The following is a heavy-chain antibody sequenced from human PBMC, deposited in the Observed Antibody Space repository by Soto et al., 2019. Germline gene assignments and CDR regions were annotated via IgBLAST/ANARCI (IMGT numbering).Heavy chain of an antibody. Sequence: SVKVSCKASGGTFSSYTISWVRQAPGQGLEWMGRIIPILGIANYAQKFQGRVTITADKSTSTAYMELSSLRSEDTAVYYCAKSAQDLIVPDFVRVYYFDYWGQGTLVTVSS. J-gene: IGHJ4*02. CDR3: AKSAQDLIVPDFVRVYYFDY. CDR2: IIPILGIA. V-gene: IGHV1-69*02. CDR1: GGTFSSYT. D-gene: IGHD2-8*01.